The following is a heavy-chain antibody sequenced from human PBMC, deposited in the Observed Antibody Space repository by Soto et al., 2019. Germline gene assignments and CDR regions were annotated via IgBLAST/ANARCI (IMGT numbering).Heavy chain of an antibody. CDR2: VYYRGRS. J-gene: IGHJ4*02. CDR1: GGSVTNSSYY. CDR3: VIQRTTVITRAYFSF. D-gene: IGHD4-4*01. Sequence: SETLSLTCTVSGGSVTNSSYYWGWIRQSPGKGLEWIGSVYYRGRSYSKSSVKSRVTISVDTSKNQFSLNLNSVTASDTAVYFCVIQRTTVITRAYFSFCARRALVPVSS. V-gene: IGHV4-39*01.